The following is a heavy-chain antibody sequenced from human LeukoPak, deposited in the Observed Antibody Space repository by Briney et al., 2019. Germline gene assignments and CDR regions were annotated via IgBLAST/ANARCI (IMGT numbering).Heavy chain of an antibody. CDR3: AKFSRYSGSYY. D-gene: IGHD1-26*01. V-gene: IGHV3-23*01. CDR1: GFTFSSYA. CDR2: ISGSGGST. J-gene: IGHJ4*02. Sequence: GGSLRLSCAASGFTFSSYAMSWVRQAPGKGLEWVSAISGSGGSTYYADSVKGRFTISRDNSKNTLHLQMNSLRAEDTAVYYCAKFSRYSGSYYWGQGTLVTVSS.